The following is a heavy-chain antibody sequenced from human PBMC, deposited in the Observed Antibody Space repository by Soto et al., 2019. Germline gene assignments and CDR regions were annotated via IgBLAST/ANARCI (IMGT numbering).Heavy chain of an antibody. CDR3: ARLVVVAPVANA. Sequence: SETLSLTCSVSGGSISYNSYYWGWIRQPPGKGLEWVGGIFYTGTTYYSPSLKDRVTISVDTSKNSFSLNLTSVTAADTAVYFCARLVVVAPVANAWGQGTLVTVYS. J-gene: IGHJ5*02. V-gene: IGHV4-39*02. D-gene: IGHD2-2*01. CDR2: IFYTGTT. CDR1: GGSISYNSYY.